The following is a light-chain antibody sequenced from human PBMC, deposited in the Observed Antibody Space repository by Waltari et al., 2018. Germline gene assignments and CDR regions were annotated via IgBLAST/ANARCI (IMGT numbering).Light chain of an antibody. Sequence: EIVLTQSPGTLSLSPGESATLSCRASQTVISGFLAWYQQRPGLPPRLLIYGASRRDNGIPYRFSGGGSGTDVTLTITSVEAEDFAVYHCQQYGSSPFTFGGGTKVEIK. CDR2: GAS. CDR1: QTVISGF. CDR3: QQYGSSPFT. V-gene: IGKV3-20*01. J-gene: IGKJ4*01.